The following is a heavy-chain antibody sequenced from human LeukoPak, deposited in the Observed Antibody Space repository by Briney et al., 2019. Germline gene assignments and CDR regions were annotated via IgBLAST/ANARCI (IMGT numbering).Heavy chain of an antibody. CDR2: INHSGST. V-gene: IGHV4-34*01. CDR3: ARASSGWYYFDY. J-gene: IGHJ4*02. CDR1: GGSFSGYY. D-gene: IGHD6-19*01. Sequence: SETLSLTCAVYGGSFSGYYWSWIRQPPGKGLEWIGEINHSGSTNYNPSLKSRVTISVDTSKNQFSLKLSSVTAADTAVYYCARASSGWYYFDYWGQGTLVTVSS.